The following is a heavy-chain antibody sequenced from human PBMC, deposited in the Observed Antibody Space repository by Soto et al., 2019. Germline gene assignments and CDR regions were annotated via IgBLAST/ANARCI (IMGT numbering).Heavy chain of an antibody. CDR3: ASVITFGGVIEYFQH. Sequence: SETLSLTCTVSGGSISSSSYYWGWIRQPPGKGLEWIGSIYYSGSTYYNPSLKSRVTISVDTSKNQFSLKLSSVTAADTAVYYCASVITFGGVIEYFQHWGQGTLVTVSS. CDR2: IYYSGST. V-gene: IGHV4-39*01. J-gene: IGHJ1*01. D-gene: IGHD3-16*02. CDR1: GGSISSSSYY.